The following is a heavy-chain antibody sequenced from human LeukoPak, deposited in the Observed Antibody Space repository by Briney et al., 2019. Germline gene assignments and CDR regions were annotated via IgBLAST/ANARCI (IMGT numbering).Heavy chain of an antibody. V-gene: IGHV3-48*02. CDR1: GFTFSSYS. D-gene: IGHD3-10*01. CDR2: IFSSGSTI. J-gene: IGHJ4*02. CDR3: ARGHYYGSGSFDH. Sequence: GGSLRLSCTASGFTFSSYSMNWVRQAPGKGLEWVSYIFSSGSTIYYADSVKGRFTVSRDNAKNSLYLQMNSLRDEDTAVYYCARGHYYGSGSFDHWGQGTLVTVSS.